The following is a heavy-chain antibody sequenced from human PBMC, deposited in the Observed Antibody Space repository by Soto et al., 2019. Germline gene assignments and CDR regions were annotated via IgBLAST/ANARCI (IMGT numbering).Heavy chain of an antibody. CDR3: ARFACSRDSCYSI. CDR1: GFTFSDYT. J-gene: IGHJ4*02. D-gene: IGHD2-15*01. CDR2: IKGSGSPI. Sequence: EVQLVESGGGLVQPGGSLRLSCAASGFTFSDYTMNWVRQAPGKGLEWVSYIKGSGSPIYYADSVRGRFTISRDNAKNSLSLQVTCLRVEDTAVYYCARFACSRDSCYSIWGQGTLVTVSS. V-gene: IGHV3-48*01.